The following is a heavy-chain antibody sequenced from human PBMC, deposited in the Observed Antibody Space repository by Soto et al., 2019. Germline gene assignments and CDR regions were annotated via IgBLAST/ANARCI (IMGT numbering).Heavy chain of an antibody. V-gene: IGHV1-46*02. Sequence: VKIGRKASGYRLNIYYRDWGLNKQRQGLEWMGIINPSGGSTSYAQKFQGRVTMTRDTSTSTVYMELSSLRSEDTAVYYCARLSAAAFETWGQGILVTVSS. D-gene: IGHD6-13*01. CDR3: ARLSAAAFET. CDR1: GYRLNIYY. CDR2: INPSGGST. J-gene: IGHJ5*02.